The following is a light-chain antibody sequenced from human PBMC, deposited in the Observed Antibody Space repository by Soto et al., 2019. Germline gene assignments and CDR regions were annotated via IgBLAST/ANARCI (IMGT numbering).Light chain of an antibody. CDR2: ASS. J-gene: IGKJ1*01. CDR1: QSVSSN. CDR3: QQYHNWPWT. Sequence: ERVMTQSPATVSVSPGERATLSCRASQSVSSNLAWYQQKPGQAPRLLISASSSRATGIPARFSGSGSGTEFTLTISSPQSEDFAVYYCQQYHNWPWTFGQGTKVEIK. V-gene: IGKV3-15*01.